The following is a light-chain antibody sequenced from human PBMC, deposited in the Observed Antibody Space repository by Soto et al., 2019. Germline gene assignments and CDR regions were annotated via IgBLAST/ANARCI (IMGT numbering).Light chain of an antibody. Sequence: QSALTQPPSASGSPGQSVTISCTGTSSDVGGYNYVSWYQHHPGKAPKVMIYEVNKRPSGVPSRFSGSKSGNTASLTVSGLQAEDEADYYCTSYARTNILVFGGGTKVTVL. CDR2: EVN. CDR1: SSDVGGYNY. J-gene: IGLJ2*01. V-gene: IGLV2-8*01. CDR3: TSYARTNILV.